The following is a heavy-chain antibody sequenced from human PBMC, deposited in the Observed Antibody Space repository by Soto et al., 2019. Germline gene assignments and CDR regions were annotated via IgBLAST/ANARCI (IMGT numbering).Heavy chain of an antibody. CDR2: INPNSGGT. Sequence: GASVKVSCKASGYTFTGYYMHWVRQAPGQGLEWMGWINPNSGGTNYAQKFQGRVTMTRDTSISTAYMELSRLRSDDTAVYYCAREGRYQLLGSHFVDYWGQGTLVTVSS. V-gene: IGHV1-2*02. D-gene: IGHD2-2*01. J-gene: IGHJ4*02. CDR1: GYTFTGYY. CDR3: AREGRYQLLGSHFVDY.